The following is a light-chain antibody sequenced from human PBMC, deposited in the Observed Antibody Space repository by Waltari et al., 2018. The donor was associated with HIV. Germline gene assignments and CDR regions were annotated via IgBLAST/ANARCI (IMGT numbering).Light chain of an antibody. V-gene: IGLV2-14*01. J-gene: IGLJ1*01. CDR3: NAYGSSTTPCG. CDR1: SSDVGGHNY. Sequence: QSALTQPASVSGSPGQSITISCTGTSSDVGGHNYVSWYQQHPGKAPTLLIYEVSKRPSGFSTRFSGSKSGNTASMTISGLQAEDAADYYCNAYGSSTTPCGFGTGTKVTVL. CDR2: EVS.